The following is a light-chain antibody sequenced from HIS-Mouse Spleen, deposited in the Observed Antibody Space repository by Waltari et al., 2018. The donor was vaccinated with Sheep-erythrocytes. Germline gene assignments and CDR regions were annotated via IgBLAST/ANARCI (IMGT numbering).Light chain of an antibody. CDR2: EGS. CDR3: CSYAGSSTPWV. CDR1: SSDVGSYNL. Sequence: QSALTQPASVSGSPGQSITISCTGTSSDVGSYNLVSWYQQHPGKAPKLMIYEGSKRPSGVSNRSSCSKSGNTASLTISGLQAEDEADYYCCSYAGSSTPWVFGGGTKLTVL. V-gene: IGLV2-23*01. J-gene: IGLJ3*02.